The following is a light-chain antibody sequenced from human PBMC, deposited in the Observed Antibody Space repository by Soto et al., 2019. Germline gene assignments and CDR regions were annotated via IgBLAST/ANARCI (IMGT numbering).Light chain of an antibody. Sequence: EIVLTQSPATLSFSPGERATLSCRASQSVDKYLVWYQQKPGQAPRLLIYDASSRATGIPARFSGSGSGTDFSLTITSLEPEDFAVYYCQQRTNWPLTFGGGTKLEL. CDR1: QSVDKY. CDR2: DAS. J-gene: IGKJ4*01. CDR3: QQRTNWPLT. V-gene: IGKV3-11*01.